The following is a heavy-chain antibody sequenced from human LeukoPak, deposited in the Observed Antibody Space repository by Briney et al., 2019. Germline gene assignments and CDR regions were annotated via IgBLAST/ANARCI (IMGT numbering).Heavy chain of an antibody. V-gene: IGHV4-34*01. CDR2: INHSGST. Sequence: SETLSLTCAVYGGSFSGYYWSWIRQLPGKGLEWIGEINHSGSTNYNPTLKSRVTISVDTSKNQFSLKLSSVTAADTAVYYCARGPGPLGYWGQGTLVTVSS. CDR1: GGSFSGYY. D-gene: IGHD3-16*01. J-gene: IGHJ4*02. CDR3: ARGPGPLGY.